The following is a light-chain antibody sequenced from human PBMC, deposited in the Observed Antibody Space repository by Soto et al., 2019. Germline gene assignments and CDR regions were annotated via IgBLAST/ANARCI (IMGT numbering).Light chain of an antibody. CDR3: MQGTQWPRT. CDR2: EVS. V-gene: IGKV2-30*01. CDR1: QSLVYSDGNTY. Sequence: DVVMTQSPHSLPVTLGQPASISCRSSQSLVYSDGNTYLHWFQQRPGQSPRRLIYEVSNRDSGVPDRFSGSGSGTDFTLKISRVEAEDVGVYYCMQGTQWPRTFGQGTRLEIK. J-gene: IGKJ5*01.